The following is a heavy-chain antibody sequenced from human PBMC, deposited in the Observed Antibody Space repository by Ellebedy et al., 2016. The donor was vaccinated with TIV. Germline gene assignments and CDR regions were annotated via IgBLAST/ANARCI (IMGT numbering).Heavy chain of an antibody. V-gene: IGHV3-30*02. D-gene: IGHD4-17*01. CDR1: GFTTSG. CDR3: AKGAYPVPTFMAV. Sequence: PGGSLRLSCAAPGFTTSGMHWVRQAPGKGLEWVAFIRSDGSAKYYADSVKGRFTISRDSSKNTLYLEMSSLRTEDTALYYCAKGAYPVPTFMAVWGQGTTVTVSS. J-gene: IGHJ6*02. CDR2: IRSDGSAK.